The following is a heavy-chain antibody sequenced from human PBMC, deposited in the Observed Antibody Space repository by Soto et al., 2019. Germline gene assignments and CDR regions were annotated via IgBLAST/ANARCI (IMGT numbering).Heavy chain of an antibody. CDR1: GGSISTVGHY. V-gene: IGHV4-31*03. Sequence: SETLSLTCSVSGGSISTVGHYWTWFRQPPGKGLEWIGSIYHTGSTYYSKSLRSRLTMSVDTSKSQFSLRLSSVTAADTAVYYCARATGTLRSRNCDYWGQGSLVT. CDR2: IYHTGST. CDR3: ARATGTLRSRNCDY. J-gene: IGHJ4*02. D-gene: IGHD1-1*01.